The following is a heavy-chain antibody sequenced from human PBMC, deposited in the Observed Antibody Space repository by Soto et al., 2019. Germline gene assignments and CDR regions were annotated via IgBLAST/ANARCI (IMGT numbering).Heavy chain of an antibody. CDR3: ARGQLLHYQYGLDV. Sequence: QVQLQESGPGPVKPSETLSLTCTVSGFSISHFYWSWIRLSPGKGLEFIGFFYEGGSTHYNPSLKSRVTISGETSKNQFFLNLRSVTGADTAVYYWARGQLLHYQYGLDVWGQGTPVTVSS. CDR1: GFSISHFY. CDR2: FYEGGST. V-gene: IGHV4-59*13. D-gene: IGHD1-1*01. J-gene: IGHJ6*02.